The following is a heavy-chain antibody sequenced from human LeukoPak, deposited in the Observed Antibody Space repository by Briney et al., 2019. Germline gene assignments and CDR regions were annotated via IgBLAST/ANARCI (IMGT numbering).Heavy chain of an antibody. CDR2: INHSGST. J-gene: IGHJ6*02. D-gene: IGHD3-22*01. CDR3: AAPYYYDSSEEGMDV. Sequence: SETLSLTCTVSGGSISSSSYYWGWIRQPPGKGLEWIGEINHSGSTNYNPSLKSRVTMSVDTSKNQFSLKLSSVTAADTAVYYCAAPYYYDSSEEGMDVWGQGTTVTVSS. CDR1: GGSISSSSYY. V-gene: IGHV4-39*07.